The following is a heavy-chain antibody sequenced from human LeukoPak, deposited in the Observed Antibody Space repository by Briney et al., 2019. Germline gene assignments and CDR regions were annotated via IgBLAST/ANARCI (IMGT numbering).Heavy chain of an antibody. CDR2: INHSGST. Sequence: SETLSLTCAVYGGSFSGYYWSWIHQPPGKGLEWIGEINHSGSTNYNPSLKSRVTISVDTSKNQFSLKLSSVTAADTAVYYCARGRRRYSSSWYSRWFDPWGQGTLVTVSS. D-gene: IGHD6-13*01. CDR3: ARGRRRYSSSWYSRWFDP. V-gene: IGHV4-34*01. CDR1: GGSFSGYY. J-gene: IGHJ5*02.